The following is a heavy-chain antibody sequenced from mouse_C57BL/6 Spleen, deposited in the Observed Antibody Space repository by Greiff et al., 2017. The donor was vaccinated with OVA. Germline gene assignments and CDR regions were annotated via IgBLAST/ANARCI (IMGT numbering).Heavy chain of an antibody. J-gene: IGHJ2*01. CDR3: TRNYGSSYHFDY. Sequence: EVQLVESGGGLVQPGGSMKLSCAASGFTFSDAWMDWVRQSPEKGLEWVAEIRNKANNHATYYAESVKGRFTISRDDSKSSVYLQMNSLRAEDTGIYYCTRNYGSSYHFDYWGQGTTLTVSS. CDR1: GFTFSDAW. D-gene: IGHD1-1*01. V-gene: IGHV6-6*01. CDR2: IRNKANNHAT.